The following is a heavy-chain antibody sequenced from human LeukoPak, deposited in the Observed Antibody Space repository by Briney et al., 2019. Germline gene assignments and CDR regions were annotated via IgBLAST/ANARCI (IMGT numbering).Heavy chain of an antibody. Sequence: PGGSLRLSCAASGFTFSSYSMNWVRQAPGKGLEWVSSISSSSSYIYYADSVKGRFTISRDNAKNSLYLQMNSLRAEDTAVYYCARDTTYRGGFDYWGQGTLVTVSS. D-gene: IGHD3-10*01. CDR2: ISSSSSYI. CDR3: ARDTTYRGGFDY. J-gene: IGHJ4*02. CDR1: GFTFSSYS. V-gene: IGHV3-21*01.